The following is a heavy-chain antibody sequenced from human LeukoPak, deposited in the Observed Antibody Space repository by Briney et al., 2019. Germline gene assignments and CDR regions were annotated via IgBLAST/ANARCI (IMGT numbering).Heavy chain of an antibody. V-gene: IGHV4-59*01. CDR1: GGSMKNSF. CDR2: ISDSGIT. D-gene: IGHD3-22*01. CDR3: ARNRSYLSGAYYFDP. Sequence: PSETLSLTCSVSGGSMKNSFWSWIRQPPGKGLEWIGYISDSGITNYNPSLKSRVSFSVDTSKGHFYLNLRSVTAADTALYFCARNRSYLSGAYYFDPWGRGTLVTVSS. J-gene: IGHJ5*02.